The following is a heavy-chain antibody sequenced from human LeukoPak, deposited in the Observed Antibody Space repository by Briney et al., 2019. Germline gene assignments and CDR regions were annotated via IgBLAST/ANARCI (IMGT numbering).Heavy chain of an antibody. CDR2: IYYSGST. Sequence: PSETLSLTCTVSGGSISSYYWGWIRQPPGKGLEWIGSIYYSGSTYYNPSLKSRVTISVDTSKNQFSLKLSSVTAADTAVYYCARHRLDCSGGSCYLKSVFDYWGQGTLVTVSS. D-gene: IGHD2-15*01. V-gene: IGHV4-39*01. CDR3: ARHRLDCSGGSCYLKSVFDY. J-gene: IGHJ4*02. CDR1: GGSISSYY.